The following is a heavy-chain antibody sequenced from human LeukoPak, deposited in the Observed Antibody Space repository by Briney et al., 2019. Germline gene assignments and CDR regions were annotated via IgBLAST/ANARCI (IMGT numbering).Heavy chain of an antibody. CDR2: MTPNSGNT. J-gene: IGHJ6*03. CDR1: GYTSTSYD. V-gene: IGHV1-8*01. Sequence: AASVKVSCKASGYTSTSYDINWVRQATGQGLEWMGWMTPNSGNTGYAQKFQGRVTMTRNTSISTAYMELSSLKSEDTAVYYCARLFGYYYDSSGYYPAYYYYYYMDVWGKGTTVTVSS. CDR3: ARLFGYYYDSSGYYPAYYYYYYMDV. D-gene: IGHD3-22*01.